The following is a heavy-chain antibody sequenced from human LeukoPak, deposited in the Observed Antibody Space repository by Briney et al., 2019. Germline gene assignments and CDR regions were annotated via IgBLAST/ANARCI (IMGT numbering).Heavy chain of an antibody. J-gene: IGHJ4*02. D-gene: IGHD4-17*01. CDR1: GFTFDDYA. CDR2: ISWNSGSI. Sequence: GGSLRLSCAASGFTFDDYAMHWVRQAPGKGLEWVSGISWNSGSIGYVDSVKGRFTISRDNAKNSLYLQMNSLRAEDTALYYCAKDPDYGDYEAYLDYWGQGTLVTVSS. CDR3: AKDPDYGDYEAYLDY. V-gene: IGHV3-9*01.